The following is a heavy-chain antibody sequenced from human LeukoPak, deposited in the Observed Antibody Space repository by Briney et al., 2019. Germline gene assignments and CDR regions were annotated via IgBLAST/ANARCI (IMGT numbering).Heavy chain of an antibody. CDR1: GFSLSTSGVG. Sequence: SGPTLVKPTQTLTLTCTFSGFSLSTSGVGVGWIRQPPGKALEWLGLIYWDDDKRYSPSLKSRLTITKDTSKNQVVLTMTNVDPVDTATYYCVHRRIYSPFDYWGQGALVTVSS. CDR2: IYWDDDK. J-gene: IGHJ4*02. CDR3: VHRRIYSPFDY. D-gene: IGHD4-11*01. V-gene: IGHV2-5*02.